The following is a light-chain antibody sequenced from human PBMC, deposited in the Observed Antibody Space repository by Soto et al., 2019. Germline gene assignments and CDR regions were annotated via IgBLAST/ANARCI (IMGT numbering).Light chain of an antibody. J-gene: IGKJ1*01. CDR3: QQDNGSLWT. CDR2: DDA. V-gene: IGKV1-5*01. CDR1: QSMSSW. Sequence: DIQMTQSPSTLSAFVGDRVTITCRASQSMSSWLAWHQQKPGRAPKFLIHDDASLESGVPSGFSGRGSGTEFTLTTNSLQPDDFATYYCQQDNGSLWTFGQVTTVEI.